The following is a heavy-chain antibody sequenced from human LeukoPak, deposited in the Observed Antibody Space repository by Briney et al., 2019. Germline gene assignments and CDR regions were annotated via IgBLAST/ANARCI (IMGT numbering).Heavy chain of an antibody. V-gene: IGHV1-8*01. Sequence: GAAVKVSCKCSGYTFTSYDINWVRQATGQGVEWMGWMNPNSGNTGYVHKFQGRVTMTRNTSIRTAYMELSSLRSEDTAVYYCARVYSSSWYYYYGMHVWGQGTTVTVSS. CDR2: MNPNSGNT. D-gene: IGHD6-13*01. J-gene: IGHJ6*02. CDR1: GYTFTSYD. CDR3: ARVYSSSWYYYYGMHV.